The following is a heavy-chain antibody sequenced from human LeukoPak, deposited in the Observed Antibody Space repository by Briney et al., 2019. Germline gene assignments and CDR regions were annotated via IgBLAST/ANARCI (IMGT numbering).Heavy chain of an antibody. CDR1: GGSLTDYY. Sequence: SVTLSLTCAVYGGSLTDYYWAWIRQPPGKGLEWIGEINHSGSTNYSPSLKSRVTISLDTSNNQFFLKLNSVTAADTAVYYCAREDWYFDLWGRGTLVTVSS. J-gene: IGHJ2*01. CDR2: INHSGST. V-gene: IGHV4-34*01. CDR3: AREDWYFDL.